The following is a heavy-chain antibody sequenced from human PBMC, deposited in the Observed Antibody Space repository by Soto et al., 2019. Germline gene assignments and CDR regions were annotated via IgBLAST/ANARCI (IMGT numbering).Heavy chain of an antibody. CDR1: GFTFSNYG. J-gene: IGHJ4*02. CDR3: ARDQTVTGISRWFDY. V-gene: IGHV3-33*01. CDR2: IWYDGSYK. D-gene: IGHD4-17*01. Sequence: QVQLVESGGGVVQPGRALRLSCAASGFTFSNYGMHWVRQAPGKGLEWVAVIWYDGSYKYYADSVKGRFTISRDNSKNTLYLQMNSLRAEDTAVYYCARDQTVTGISRWFDYWGQGTLVTVSS.